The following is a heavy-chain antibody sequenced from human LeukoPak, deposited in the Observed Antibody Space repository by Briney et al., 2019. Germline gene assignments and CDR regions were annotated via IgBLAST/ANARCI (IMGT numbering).Heavy chain of an antibody. CDR2: IIPIFGTA. CDR3: ARGWSFALWDY. CDR1: GGTFSSYA. V-gene: IGHV1-69*13. Sequence: GASLKVSCKASGGTFSSYAISWVRQAPGQGLEWWGGIIPIFGTANYAQKFQGRVTITADESTSTAYMELSSLRSEDTAVYYCARGWSFALWDYWGQGTLVTVSS. J-gene: IGHJ4*02. D-gene: IGHD2/OR15-2a*01.